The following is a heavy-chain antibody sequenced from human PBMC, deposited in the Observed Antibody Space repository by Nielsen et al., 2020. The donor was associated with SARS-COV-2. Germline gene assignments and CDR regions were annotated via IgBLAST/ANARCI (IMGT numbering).Heavy chain of an antibody. V-gene: IGHV3-33*03. D-gene: IGHD3-10*01. J-gene: IGHJ4*02. Sequence: GESLKISCAASGFTFSSYGMHWVRQAPGKGLEWVAVIWYDGSNKYYADSVKGRFTISRDNAKNSLYLQMNSLRAEDTAFYYCAKDTGPSYGSGSYIGYWGQGTLVTVSS. CDR1: GFTFSSYG. CDR2: IWYDGSNK. CDR3: AKDTGPSYGSGSYIGY.